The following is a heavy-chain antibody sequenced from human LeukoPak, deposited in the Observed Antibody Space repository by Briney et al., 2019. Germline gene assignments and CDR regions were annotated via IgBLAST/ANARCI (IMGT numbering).Heavy chain of an antibody. Sequence: GGSLRLYCAASGFAFSNYWMHWVRQAPGKGLVWVSLINSDGSSTIYPDSVKGRFTISRDNAKNTLYLQMNSLRAEDTAVYYCARGIGAGSNWFDSWGQGTRVTVSS. V-gene: IGHV3-74*01. J-gene: IGHJ5*01. CDR1: GFAFSNYW. D-gene: IGHD6-13*01. CDR2: INSDGSST. CDR3: ARGIGAGSNWFDS.